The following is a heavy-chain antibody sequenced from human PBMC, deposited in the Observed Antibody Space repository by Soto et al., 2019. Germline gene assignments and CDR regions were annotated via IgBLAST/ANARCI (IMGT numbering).Heavy chain of an antibody. Sequence: GGSLRLSCAASAFTFGSYAMSWVRQAPGKGLEWVSSISASGGNTYYADSVKGRFTISRGNSKNTLYLQMNSLRAEDTAVYYCAKSGSHSYFDYWGQGTLVTVSS. J-gene: IGHJ4*02. CDR3: AKSGSHSYFDY. V-gene: IGHV3-23*01. D-gene: IGHD3-10*01. CDR1: AFTFGSYA. CDR2: ISASGGNT.